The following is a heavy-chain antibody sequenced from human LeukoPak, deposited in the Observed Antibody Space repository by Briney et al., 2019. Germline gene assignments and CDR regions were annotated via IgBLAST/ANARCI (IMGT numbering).Heavy chain of an antibody. V-gene: IGHV1-69*01. CDR1: GGTFSSYA. J-gene: IGHJ6*04. CDR2: IIPIFGTA. Sequence: GASVKVSCKASGGTFSSYAISWVRQGPGQGLEWMGGIIPIFGTANYAQKFQGRVTITADESTSTAYMELSSLRSEDTAVYYCARAYCSGGSCYEYYYYYYGMDVWGKGTAVTVSS. CDR3: ARAYCSGGSCYEYYYYYYGMDV. D-gene: IGHD2-15*01.